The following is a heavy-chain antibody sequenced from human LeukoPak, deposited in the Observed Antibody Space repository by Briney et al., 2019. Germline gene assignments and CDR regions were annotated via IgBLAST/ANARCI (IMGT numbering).Heavy chain of an antibody. CDR2: FYSSGST. D-gene: IGHD2-21*02. CDR1: GGSISSGSYY. CDR3: AREAYCVGDCYYATDY. Sequence: TSETLSLTCTVSGGSISSGSYYWSWIRQPAGKGLEWIGRFYSSGSTNYNPSLKSRVTISVDTSKNQFSLKLSSVAAADTAVYYCAREAYCVGDCYYATDYWGQGTLVTVSS. J-gene: IGHJ4*02. V-gene: IGHV4-61*02.